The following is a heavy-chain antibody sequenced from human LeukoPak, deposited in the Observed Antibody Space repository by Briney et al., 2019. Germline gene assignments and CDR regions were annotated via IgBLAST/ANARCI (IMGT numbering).Heavy chain of an antibody. J-gene: IGHJ4*02. Sequence: GGSLRLSCVVSGFTFSGYGMHWVRQAPGKGLEWVSVIWYDGSGEYYGDSVKGRFIISRDNSKSTLYLQMNSLRAEDTAMYYCARGGRDCTYDVCDKTAIDYWGQGTQVTVSS. CDR2: IWYDGSGE. D-gene: IGHD2-8*01. V-gene: IGHV3-33*01. CDR3: ARGGRDCTYDVCDKTAIDY. CDR1: GFTFSGYG.